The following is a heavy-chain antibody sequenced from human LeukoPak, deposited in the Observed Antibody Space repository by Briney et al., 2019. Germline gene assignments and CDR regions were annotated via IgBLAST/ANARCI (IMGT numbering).Heavy chain of an antibody. D-gene: IGHD1-14*01. Sequence: PGGSLRLSCGGSGFTFSSYAMSWVRQAPGKGLEWVSAISGSGSNTHYADSVKGRFTISRDHSKDTLYPQMNNLTAADTAVYYCAKYPRPDWRYYYYYMDFWGEGTRVTVSS. CDR1: GFTFSSYA. CDR3: AKYPRPDWRYYYYYMDF. V-gene: IGHV3-23*01. J-gene: IGHJ6*03. CDR2: ISGSGSNT.